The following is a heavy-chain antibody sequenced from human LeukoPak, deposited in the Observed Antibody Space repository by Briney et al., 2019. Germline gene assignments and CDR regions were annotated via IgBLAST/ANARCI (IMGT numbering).Heavy chain of an antibody. CDR3: ARDLGYDILTGYQGGYFDY. CDR1: GFTFSSYS. J-gene: IGHJ4*02. Sequence: GGSLRLSCAASGFTFSSYSMNWVRQAPGKGLEWVSYISSSSSTIYYADSVKGRFTISRDNAKNSLYLQMNSLRDEDTAVYYCARDLGYDILTGYQGGYFDYWGQGTLVTVSS. V-gene: IGHV3-48*02. CDR2: ISSSSSTI. D-gene: IGHD3-9*01.